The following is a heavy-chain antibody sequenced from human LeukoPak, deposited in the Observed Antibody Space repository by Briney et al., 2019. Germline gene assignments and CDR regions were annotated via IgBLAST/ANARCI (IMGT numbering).Heavy chain of an antibody. CDR1: GGSISISNYY. CDR3: ASQHQCSGGSCYGYYYYYMDV. J-gene: IGHJ6*03. CDR2: IYYSEST. D-gene: IGHD2-15*01. V-gene: IGHV4-39*01. Sequence: SETLSLTCTVSGGSISISNYYWGWIRQPPGKGLEWIVTIYYSESTYYNPSLKSRVTISVDTSKNQFSLKLSSVTAADTALYYCASQHQCSGGSCYGYYYYYMDVWGKGTTVTVSS.